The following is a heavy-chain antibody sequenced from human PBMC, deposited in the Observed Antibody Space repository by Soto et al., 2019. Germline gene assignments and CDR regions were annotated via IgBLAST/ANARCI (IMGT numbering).Heavy chain of an antibody. CDR1: GDTFTCSG. CDR2: ISTHNGNT. D-gene: IGHD5-18*01. V-gene: IGHV1-18*01. CDR3: ARDPSALVFDY. J-gene: IGHJ4*02. Sequence: ASLNFASKASGDTFTCSGISWVRQAPGQRLQWMGWISTHNGNTNYAQKLQGRVTMTTDPSTSTAYMELRSLRSDDTAMYYCARDPSALVFDYWGQGTLVTVSS.